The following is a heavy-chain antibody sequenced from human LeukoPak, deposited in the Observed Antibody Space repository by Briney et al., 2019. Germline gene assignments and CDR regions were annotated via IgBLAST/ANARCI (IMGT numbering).Heavy chain of an antibody. V-gene: IGHV3-23*01. CDR3: VRHIDP. CDR2: ISGSGGST. J-gene: IGHJ5*02. D-gene: IGHD2-21*01. CDR1: GFTFSNYA. Sequence: GGSLRLSCAASGFTFSNYAMSWVRQAPGKGLEWVSAISGSGGSTYHADSLKGRFTMSRDNARNSVFLQMDRLGAEDTAVYYCVRHIDPWGQGTQVTVSS.